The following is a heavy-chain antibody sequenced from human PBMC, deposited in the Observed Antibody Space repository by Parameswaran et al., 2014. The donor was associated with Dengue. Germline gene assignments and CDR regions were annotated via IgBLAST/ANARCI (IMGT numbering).Heavy chain of an antibody. CDR2: ISSSSSYI. V-gene: IGHV3-21*01. J-gene: IGHJ4*02. D-gene: IGHD3-22*01. CDR3: ARGHTTFYNYYDSSGYLDY. Sequence: VRQAPGKGLEWVSSISSSSSYIYYADSVKGRLTISRDNAKNSLYLQMNSLRAEDTAVYYCARGHTTFYNYYDSSGYLDYWGQGTLVTVSS.